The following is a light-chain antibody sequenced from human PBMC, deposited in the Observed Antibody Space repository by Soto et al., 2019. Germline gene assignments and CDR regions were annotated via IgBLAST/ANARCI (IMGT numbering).Light chain of an antibody. J-gene: IGKJ4*01. CDR2: DAS. Sequence: EIVLTQSPATLSLSPGERATLSCRASQSVSSYLAWYQQKPGQAPRLLIYDASNRATGIPARFSGSGSGTDFILTISSLEPEDFAVYYCQQRCNWPPTFGGGTKVEIK. CDR1: QSVSSY. CDR3: QQRCNWPPT. V-gene: IGKV3-11*01.